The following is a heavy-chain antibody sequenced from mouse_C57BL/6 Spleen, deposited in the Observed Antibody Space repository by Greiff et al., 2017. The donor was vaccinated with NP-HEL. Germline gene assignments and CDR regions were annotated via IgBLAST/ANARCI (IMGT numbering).Heavy chain of an antibody. J-gene: IGHJ4*01. CDR2: IYPGDGDT. D-gene: IGHD2-4*01. CDR3: ARRGDYGDYAMDY. Sequence: VKLQQSGPELVKPGASVKISCKASGYAFSSSWMNWVKQRPGKGLEWIGRIYPGDGDTNYNGKFKGKATLTADKSSSTAYMQLSSLTSEDSAVYFCARRGDYGDYAMDYWGQGTSVTVSS. CDR1: GYAFSSSW. V-gene: IGHV1-82*01.